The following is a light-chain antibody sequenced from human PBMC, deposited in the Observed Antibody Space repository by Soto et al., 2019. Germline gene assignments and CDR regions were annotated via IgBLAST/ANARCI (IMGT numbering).Light chain of an antibody. V-gene: IGKV1-5*01. CDR1: QNINIW. J-gene: IGKJ1*01. Sequence: DIQMTQSPSTLSASVGDRVTITCRASQNINIWLAWYQQKPGKAPKLLIFDASSLESGVPSRFSGSGSGTEFTLTISSLQPDDFATYYCQQYNSYSRTFGQGTKVDIK. CDR2: DAS. CDR3: QQYNSYSRT.